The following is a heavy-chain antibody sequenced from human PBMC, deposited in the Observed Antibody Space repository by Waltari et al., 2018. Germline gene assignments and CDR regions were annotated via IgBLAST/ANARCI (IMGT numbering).Heavy chain of an antibody. CDR1: GGSISSGGYS. Sequence: QLQLQESGSGLVKPSQTLSLTCAVSGGSISSGGYSWSWIRQPPGKGLEWIGYIYHSGSTYSNPALKSRVTISVARSKNQFSLKLSSVTAADTAVYYCARGGGYSGYDLDYWGQGTLVTVSS. CDR3: ARGGGYSGYDLDY. CDR2: IYHSGST. V-gene: IGHV4-30-2*01. J-gene: IGHJ4*02. D-gene: IGHD5-12*01.